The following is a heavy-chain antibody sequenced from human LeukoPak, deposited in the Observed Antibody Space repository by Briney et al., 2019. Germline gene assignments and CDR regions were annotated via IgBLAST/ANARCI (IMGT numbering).Heavy chain of an antibody. CDR2: ISGSGGST. Sequence: PGGSLRLSCAASGFTFSSYAMSWVRQAPGKGLEWVSAISGSGGSTYYADSVKGRFTISRDNSKNTLYLQMNSLRAEDTAVYYCAKGHIVVVVAATGGSFDYWGQGTLVTVSS. V-gene: IGHV3-23*01. D-gene: IGHD2-15*01. CDR3: AKGHIVVVVAATGGSFDY. J-gene: IGHJ4*02. CDR1: GFTFSSYA.